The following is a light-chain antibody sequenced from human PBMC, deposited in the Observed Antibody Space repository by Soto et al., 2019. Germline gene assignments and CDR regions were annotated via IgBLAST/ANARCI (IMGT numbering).Light chain of an antibody. V-gene: IGLV2-8*01. CDR3: SSYAGINDLL. Sequence: QSALTQPPSASGSPGQSVTISCTGTSSDVGRYNYVSWYQQHPGKAPRLMIFEVSERPSGVPDRFSGSKSGNTASLTVSGLQAEDEADYYCSSYAGINDLLFGGGTQLTVL. CDR2: EVS. J-gene: IGLJ2*01. CDR1: SSDVGRYNY.